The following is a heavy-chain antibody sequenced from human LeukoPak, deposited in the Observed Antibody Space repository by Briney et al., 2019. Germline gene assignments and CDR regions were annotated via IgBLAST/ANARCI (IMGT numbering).Heavy chain of an antibody. J-gene: IGHJ4*02. Sequence: SETLSLTCSVSGGPVSSYYWSCIRQPPGKGLEWIGYFYYTGSTNYNPSLKSRVTMFEEKSKNQFSLRMYSVTVADTAVYYCARHFEYSSSSYFDYWGQGSLVTVSS. V-gene: IGHV4-59*08. CDR2: FYYTGST. D-gene: IGHD6-6*01. CDR3: ARHFEYSSSSYFDY. CDR1: GGPVSSYY.